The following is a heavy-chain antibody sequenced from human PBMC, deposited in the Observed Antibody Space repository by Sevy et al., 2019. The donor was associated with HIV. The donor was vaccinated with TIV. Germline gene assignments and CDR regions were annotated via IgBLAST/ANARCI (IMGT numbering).Heavy chain of an antibody. CDR1: GFTFSSYA. CDR3: AKSNPEYYYGSGDY. J-gene: IGHJ4*02. V-gene: IGHV3-23*01. CDR2: ISGSGGST. Sequence: GGSLRLSCAASGFTFSSYAMSWVRQAPGKGLEWVSAISGSGGSTYYADSVKGRFTISRHNSKNTLYLQMNSLRAEDTAVYYCAKSNPEYYYGSGDYWGQGTLVTVSS. D-gene: IGHD3-10*01.